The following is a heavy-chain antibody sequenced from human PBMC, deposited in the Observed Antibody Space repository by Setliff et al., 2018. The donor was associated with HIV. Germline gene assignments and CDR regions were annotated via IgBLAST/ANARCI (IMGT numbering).Heavy chain of an antibody. CDR1: GYTLTELS. CDR2: FGPEDGET. V-gene: IGHV1-24*01. J-gene: IGHJ3*02. D-gene: IGHD6-19*01. CDR3: ATVSHTNVAAHDAFDI. Sequence: ASVKVSCKVSGYTLTELSMHWVRQAPGKGLEWMGGFGPEDGETIYAQKFQGRVTMTADTSTDTAYMELSSLRSEDTAVYYCATVSHTNVAAHDAFDIWGQGTMVTVSS.